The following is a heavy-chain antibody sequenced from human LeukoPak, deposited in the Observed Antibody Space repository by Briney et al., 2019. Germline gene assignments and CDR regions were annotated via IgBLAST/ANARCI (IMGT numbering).Heavy chain of an antibody. CDR1: GFTFSSYW. J-gene: IGHJ3*02. D-gene: IGHD4-11*01. CDR2: INSDGSST. CDR3: ARDTLEYSNSPDAFDI. V-gene: IGHV3-74*01. Sequence: GGSLRLSCAASGFTFSSYWMHWVRQAPGKGLVWVSRINSDGSSTSYADPVKGRFTISRDNAKNTLYLQMDSLRDEDTAIYYCARDTLEYSNSPDAFDIWGQGTMVTVSS.